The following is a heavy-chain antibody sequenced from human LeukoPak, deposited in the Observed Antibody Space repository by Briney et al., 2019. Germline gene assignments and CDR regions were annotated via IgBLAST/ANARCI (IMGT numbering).Heavy chain of an antibody. V-gene: IGHV4-59*01. Sequence: SETLSLTCTVSGGSMSSYYWNWIRQPPGKGLEWIGYIYYSGSTNYNPSLKSRVTISVDTSKNQFSLKLSSVTAADTAVYYCARGNYYDSRTYYRAFDIWGQGTMVTVSS. CDR2: IYYSGST. CDR1: GGSMSSYY. J-gene: IGHJ3*02. D-gene: IGHD3-22*01. CDR3: ARGNYYDSRTYYRAFDI.